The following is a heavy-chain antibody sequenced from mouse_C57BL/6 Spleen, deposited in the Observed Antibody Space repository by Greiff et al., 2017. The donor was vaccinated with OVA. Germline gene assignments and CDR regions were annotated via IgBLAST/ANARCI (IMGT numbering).Heavy chain of an antibody. CDR1: GYTFTSYW. CDR2: IDPSDSYT. CDR3: ARSVRGSSSQYYFDY. D-gene: IGHD1-1*01. V-gene: IGHV1-69*01. J-gene: IGHJ2*01. Sequence: VQLQQPGAELVMPGASVKLSCKASGYTFTSYWMHWVKQRPGQGLEWIGAIDPSDSYTNYNQKFKGKSTLTVDKSSSTAYMPLSSLTSEDSAVYYCARSVRGSSSQYYFDYWGQGTTLTVSS.